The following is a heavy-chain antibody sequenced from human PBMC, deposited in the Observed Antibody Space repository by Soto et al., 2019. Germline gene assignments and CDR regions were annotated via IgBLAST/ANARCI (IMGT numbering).Heavy chain of an antibody. D-gene: IGHD3-22*01. CDR2: VSTNDDRT. Sequence: ASVKVSCKTSGYIFTAYGLAWLRQAPGQRPEWMGWVSTNDDRTNYAQKFQGRVTMTTDRSTTTTSMELRSLRPDDTAVYYCARELNTESSAYYSFAFWGQGTLVTVS. V-gene: IGHV1-18*01. CDR1: GYIFTAYG. J-gene: IGHJ4*02. CDR3: ARELNTESSAYYSFAF.